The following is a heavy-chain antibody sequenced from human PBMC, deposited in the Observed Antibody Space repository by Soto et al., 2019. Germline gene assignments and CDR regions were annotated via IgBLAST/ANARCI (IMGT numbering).Heavy chain of an antibody. Sequence: EVQLVESGGGLVKPGGSLRLSCAASGFTFSNAWMNWVRQAPGKGLEWVGRIKSKTDGGTTDYAAPVKGRFTISRYDSKNTLYLQMNSLKTEDTAVYYCTTAQVLRYSYGLDYWGQGTLVTVSS. CDR1: GFTFSNAW. J-gene: IGHJ4*02. CDR3: TTAQVLRYSYGLDY. CDR2: IKSKTDGGTT. V-gene: IGHV3-15*07. D-gene: IGHD5-18*01.